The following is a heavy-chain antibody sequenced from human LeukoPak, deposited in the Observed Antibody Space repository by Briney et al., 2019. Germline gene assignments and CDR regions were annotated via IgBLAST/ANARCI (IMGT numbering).Heavy chain of an antibody. CDR3: ARPLFVGDYVPFDS. CDR1: GGSISSSSYS. CDR2: IYYSGST. V-gene: IGHV4-39*07. D-gene: IGHD4-17*01. J-gene: IGHJ4*02. Sequence: SETLSLTCTVSGGSISSSSYSWGWIRQPPGKGLEWIASIYYSGSTYYNPSLKSRVTISVDTSKNQFSLKMRSVTAADTAVYYCARPLFVGDYVPFDSWGQGTLVTVSS.